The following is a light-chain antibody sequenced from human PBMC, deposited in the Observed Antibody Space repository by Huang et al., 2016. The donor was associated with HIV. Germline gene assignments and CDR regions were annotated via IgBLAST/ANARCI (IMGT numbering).Light chain of an antibody. CDR3: QQRSDWRT. J-gene: IGKJ1*01. V-gene: IGKV3-11*01. CDR1: QSVGTY. CDR2: DAS. Sequence: EIVLTQSPATLSLSPGERATLSCRASQSVGTYLAWYQQKSGQAPRLLISDASNRATGIPARFRGSGSGTDFTLTISSLEPEDFAVYYCQQRSDWRTFGQGTRVEIK.